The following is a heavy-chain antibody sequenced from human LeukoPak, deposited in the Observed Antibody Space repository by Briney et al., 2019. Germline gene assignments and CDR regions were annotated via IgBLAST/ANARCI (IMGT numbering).Heavy chain of an antibody. CDR2: MRQDGSDK. D-gene: IGHD3-22*01. CDR3: ARDLDSSGLSGAFDI. V-gene: IGHV3-7*01. J-gene: IGHJ3*02. Sequence: GGSLRLSCAASGFNFQIYWMNWVRQAPGKGLEWVANMRQDGSDKYYVDSVKGRFTISRDNAKNSVHLQMNSLGAEDTAVYYCARDLDSSGLSGAFDIWGQGTMATVS. CDR1: GFNFQIYW.